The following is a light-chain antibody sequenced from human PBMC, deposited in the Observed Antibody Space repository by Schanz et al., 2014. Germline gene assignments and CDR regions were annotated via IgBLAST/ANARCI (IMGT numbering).Light chain of an antibody. CDR1: QSVTNN. CDR2: GAS. V-gene: IGKV3-15*01. CDR3: QQYKSWPPKLT. J-gene: IGKJ1*01. Sequence: EIVMTQSPATLSVSPGEGATLSCRAGQSVTNNLAWYQQKPGQAPRLLIYGASTRATGTSARFSGSGSGTEFTLTISSLQSEDFAVYYCQQYKSWPPKLTFGQGTRVEIK.